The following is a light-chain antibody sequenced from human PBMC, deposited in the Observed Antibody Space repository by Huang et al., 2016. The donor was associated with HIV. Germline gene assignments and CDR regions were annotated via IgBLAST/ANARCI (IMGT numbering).Light chain of an antibody. CDR1: YHLIRF. Sequence: IQMDQSPSSLSAFVGDRVTISCRSNYHLIRFLNWYHQKPGKAPRLLIYGASSLQSDVPSRFSGSGFGTDFTLTISGLQPEDLGTYYCQESYSSPVTSFGGGTRLEIK. CDR2: GAS. CDR3: QESYSSPVTS. J-gene: IGKJ4*02. V-gene: IGKV1-39*01.